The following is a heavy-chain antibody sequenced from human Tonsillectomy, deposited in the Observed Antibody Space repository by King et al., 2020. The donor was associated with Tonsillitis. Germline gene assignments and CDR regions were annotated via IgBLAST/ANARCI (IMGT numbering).Heavy chain of an antibody. CDR2: ISYDGSNK. Sequence: VQLVESGGGVVQPGRSLRLSCAASGFTFSSSGMHWVRQAPGKGLQWVAVISYDGSNKYYADSVKGRFTISRDNSKNTLYLQMSSLRAEDTAMYYCAKAGYGDYPDYWGQGTLVTVSS. D-gene: IGHD4-17*01. CDR1: GFTFSSSG. V-gene: IGHV3-30*18. J-gene: IGHJ4*02. CDR3: AKAGYGDYPDY.